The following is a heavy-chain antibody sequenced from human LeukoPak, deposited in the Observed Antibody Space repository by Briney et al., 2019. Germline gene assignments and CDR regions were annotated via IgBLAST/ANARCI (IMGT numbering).Heavy chain of an antibody. V-gene: IGHV3-20*04. CDR1: GFTFDDYG. Sequence: GWSLRLSCAASGFTFDDYGMSWVRQVPGKGLQWVSGITRNGGTSGYTDSVKGRFIISRDNAKNSLYLQMNSLRAEDTAFYYCARGATFHNLWGQGTLVTVSS. CDR3: ARGATFHNL. J-gene: IGHJ4*02. CDR2: ITRNGGTS. D-gene: IGHD2/OR15-2a*01.